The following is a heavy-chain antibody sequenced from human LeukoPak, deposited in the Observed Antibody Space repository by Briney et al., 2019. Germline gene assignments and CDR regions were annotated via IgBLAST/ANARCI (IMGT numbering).Heavy chain of an antibody. V-gene: IGHV7-4-1*02. D-gene: IGHD2-15*01. Sequence: ASVKVSCKASGYTFTSYAMNWVRQAPGQGLEWMGWISTNTGNPTYAQGFTGRFVFSLDTSVNTAYLQISSLKAEDTAVYYCARDDCSGGGCSLDYWGQGTLVTVSS. J-gene: IGHJ4*02. CDR1: GYTFTSYA. CDR2: ISTNTGNP. CDR3: ARDDCSGGGCSLDY.